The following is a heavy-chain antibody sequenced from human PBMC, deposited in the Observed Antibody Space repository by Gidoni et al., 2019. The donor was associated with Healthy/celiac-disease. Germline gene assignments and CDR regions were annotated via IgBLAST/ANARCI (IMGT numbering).Heavy chain of an antibody. Sequence: QVQLVESGGGVVQPGRSLRLSCAASGFTFSSYAMHWVRQAPGKGLEWVAVISYDGSNKYYADSVKGRFTISRDNSKNTLYLQMNSLGAEDTAVYYCARDMVATSGGDLDYWGQGTLVTVSS. CDR2: ISYDGSNK. V-gene: IGHV3-30*01. CDR1: GFTFSSYA. CDR3: ARDMVATSGGDLDY. D-gene: IGHD5-12*01. J-gene: IGHJ4*02.